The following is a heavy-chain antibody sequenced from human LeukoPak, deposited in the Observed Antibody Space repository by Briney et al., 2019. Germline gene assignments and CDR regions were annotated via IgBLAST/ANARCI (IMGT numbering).Heavy chain of an antibody. J-gene: IGHJ4*02. CDR3: AKLRENVVDPGALDY. V-gene: IGHV3-30*02. D-gene: IGHD2-2*01. CDR2: IRYDGSDE. CDR1: GFTFSSYG. Sequence: PGGSLRLSCAASGFTFSSYGMNWVRQAPGKGLEWVAFIRYDGSDEYYADSVKGRFTISRDNSNNTLYLQMNSLRTEDTAVYYCAKLRENVVDPGALDYWGQGTLVTVSS.